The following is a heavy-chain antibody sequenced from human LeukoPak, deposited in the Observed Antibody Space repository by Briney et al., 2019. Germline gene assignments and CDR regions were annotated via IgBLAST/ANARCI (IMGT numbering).Heavy chain of an antibody. CDR2: IKSKTDGGTT. V-gene: IGHV3-15*01. J-gene: IGHJ4*02. CDR1: GFTFSSYS. Sequence: GGSLRLSCAASGFTFSSYSMNWVRQAPGKGLEWVGRIKSKTDGGTTDYAAPVKGRFTISRDDSKNTLYLQMNSLKTEDTAVYYCTTRSYDSSGLRAFDYWGQGTLVTVSS. CDR3: TTRSYDSSGLRAFDY. D-gene: IGHD3-22*01.